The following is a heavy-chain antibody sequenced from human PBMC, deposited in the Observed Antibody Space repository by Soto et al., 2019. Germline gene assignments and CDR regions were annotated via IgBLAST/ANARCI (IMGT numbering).Heavy chain of an antibody. CDR2: ISWNSGSI. CDR1: GFTFDDYA. V-gene: IGHV3-9*01. J-gene: IGHJ4*02. Sequence: EVQLVESGGGLVQPGRSLRLSCAASGFTFDDYAMHWVRQAPGKGLEWVSGISWNSGSIGYADSVKGRFTISRDNAKHSLYLQMNSLRAEDTALYYCAKSSWSGQPLSVGYDYWGQGTLVTVSS. D-gene: IGHD3-3*01. CDR3: AKSSWSGQPLSVGYDY.